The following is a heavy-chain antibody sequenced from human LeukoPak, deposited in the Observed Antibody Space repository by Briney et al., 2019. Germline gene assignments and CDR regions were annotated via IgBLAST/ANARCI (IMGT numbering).Heavy chain of an antibody. CDR1: GFTFSNYA. D-gene: IGHD4-17*01. J-gene: IGHJ4*02. CDR2: ISGSSGLT. V-gene: IGHV3-23*01. CDR3: ARRGESASYGDYRFDY. Sequence: GGSLRLSCAASGFTFSNYAMSWVRQAPGRGLEWVSAISGSSGLTYYADSVKGRFTITRDNSKNTLFLQMNSLRAEDTAVYYCARRGESASYGDYRFDYWGQGTLVTVSS.